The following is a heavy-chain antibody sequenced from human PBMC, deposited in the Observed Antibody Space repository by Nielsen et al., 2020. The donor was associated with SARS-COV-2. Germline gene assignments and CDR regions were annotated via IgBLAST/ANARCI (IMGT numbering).Heavy chain of an antibody. CDR1: GGSISSYY. J-gene: IGHJ5*02. Sequence: SETLSLTCTVSGGSISSYYWSWIRQPPGKGLEWIGYIYYSGSTNYNPSLKSRVTISVDTSKNQFSLKLSSVTAADTAVSYCASTFTGAAAGTWWFDPWGQGTLVTVSS. D-gene: IGHD6-13*01. CDR2: IYYSGST. V-gene: IGHV4-59*01. CDR3: ASTFTGAAAGTWWFDP.